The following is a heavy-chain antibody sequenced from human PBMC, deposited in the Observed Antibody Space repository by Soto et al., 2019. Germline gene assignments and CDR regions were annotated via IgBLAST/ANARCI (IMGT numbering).Heavy chain of an antibody. CDR3: ARGRYGDY. CDR2: ISAHNGNT. D-gene: IGHD1-1*01. J-gene: IGHJ4*02. CDR1: GYAFTTYG. V-gene: IGHV1-18*01. Sequence: QVHLVQSGAEVKKPGASVKVSFKGSGYAFTTYGITWVRQAPGQGLEWMGWISAHNGNTNYAQKLLGRVTVTRDTSPSTAYMELRRLRSDDTAVYYCARGRYGDYWGQGALVTVSS.